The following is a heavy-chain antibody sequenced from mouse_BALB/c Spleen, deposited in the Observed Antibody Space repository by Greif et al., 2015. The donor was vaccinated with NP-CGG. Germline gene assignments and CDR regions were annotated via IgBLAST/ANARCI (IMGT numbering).Heavy chain of an antibody. CDR3: TRRDDSFAY. CDR2: IRLKSNNYAT. Sequence: EVKVEESGGGLVQPGGSMKLSCVAPGFTFSNYWMNWVRQSPEKGLEWVAEIRLKSNNYATHYAESVKGRFTISRDDSKSSVYLQMNNLRAEDTGIYYCTRRDDSFAYWGQGTLVTVSA. J-gene: IGHJ3*01. D-gene: IGHD2-4*01. V-gene: IGHV6-6*02. CDR1: GFTFSNYW.